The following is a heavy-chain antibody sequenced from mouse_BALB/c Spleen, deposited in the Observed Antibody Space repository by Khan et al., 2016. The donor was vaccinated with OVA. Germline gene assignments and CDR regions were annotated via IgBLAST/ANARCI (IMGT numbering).Heavy chain of an antibody. V-gene: IGHV1-54*01. CDR2: INPGSGST. CDR1: GYAFTHYL. CDR3: ARDDYGNFLYFDY. J-gene: IGHJ2*01. Sequence: QVQLQQSGGEVIRPGTSVKVSCKASGYAFTHYLIEWVKQRPGQGLEWIGVINPGSGSTNYNEKFKGKATLTADKSSSTAYMQLSSLTSDDSAVYFCARDDYGNFLYFDYWGQGTTLTVSS. D-gene: IGHD2-1*01.